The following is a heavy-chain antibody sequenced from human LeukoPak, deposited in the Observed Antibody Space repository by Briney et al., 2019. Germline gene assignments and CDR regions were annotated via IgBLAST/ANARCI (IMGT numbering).Heavy chain of an antibody. J-gene: IGHJ4*02. V-gene: IGHV4-4*07. D-gene: IGHD6-13*01. CDR1: GGSISSYY. CDR3: ARGSLKYSSSWYGVDY. CDR2: IYTSGST. Sequence: PSETLSLTCTVSGGSISSYYWSWIRQPAGKGLEGIGRIYTSGSTNYNPCLKSRVTMSVDTSKNQFSLKLSSVTAADTAVYYCARGSLKYSSSWYGVDYWGQGTLVTVSS.